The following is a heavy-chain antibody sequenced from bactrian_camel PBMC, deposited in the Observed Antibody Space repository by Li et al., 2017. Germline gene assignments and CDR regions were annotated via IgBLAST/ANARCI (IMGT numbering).Heavy chain of an antibody. Sequence: HVQLVESGGGLVQPGGSLRLSCAASGFTFSSYALSWVRQAPGKGLEWVSSIYMAGTYTYYADSVKGRFTISRDNTKNTVYLQMNSLKSEDTALYYCARDRVYGGNWYWDYWGQGTQVTVS. V-gene: IGHV3S7*01. CDR1: GFTFSSYA. CDR2: IYMAGTYT. D-gene: IGHD6*01. J-gene: IGHJ4*01. CDR3: ARDRVYGGNWYWDY.